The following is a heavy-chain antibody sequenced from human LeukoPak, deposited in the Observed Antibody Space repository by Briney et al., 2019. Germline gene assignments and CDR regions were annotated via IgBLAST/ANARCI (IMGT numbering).Heavy chain of an antibody. J-gene: IGHJ4*02. Sequence: SVKVSCKASGGTFSSYAISWVRQAPGQGLEWMGRIIPILGIANYAQKFQGRVTMTTDTSTSTAYMELRSLRSDDTVVYYCARDRGGDFGDYEFPLDFWGQGTLVTVSS. V-gene: IGHV1-69*04. CDR1: GGTFSSYA. CDR2: IIPILGIA. CDR3: ARDRGGDFGDYEFPLDF. D-gene: IGHD4-17*01.